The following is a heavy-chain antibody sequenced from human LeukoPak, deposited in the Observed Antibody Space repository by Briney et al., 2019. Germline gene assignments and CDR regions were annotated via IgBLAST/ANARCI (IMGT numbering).Heavy chain of an antibody. CDR3: ARDNDKVVDH. V-gene: IGHV1-18*01. Sequence: GASVKVSCKASGYTFTSYGISWVRQAPGQRLEWMGWISPYNGNTNYAQKLQGRITMTTDTSTSTSYMELRSLEYDDTAIYYCARDNDKVVDHWGQGTLVTVSS. CDR1: GYTFTSYG. CDR2: ISPYNGNT. D-gene: IGHD1-1*01. J-gene: IGHJ4*01.